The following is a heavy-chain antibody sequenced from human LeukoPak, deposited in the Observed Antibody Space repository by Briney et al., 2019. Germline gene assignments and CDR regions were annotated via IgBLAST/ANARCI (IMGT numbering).Heavy chain of an antibody. J-gene: IGHJ3*02. D-gene: IGHD3-22*01. CDR1: GFTFSSYS. CDR2: ISSSSSTI. V-gene: IGHV3-48*04. CDR3: AREGGGYYDSSGDAFDI. Sequence: GGSLRLSCAASGFTFSSYSMNWVRQAPGKGLEWVSYISSSSSTIYYADSVKGRFTISRDNAKNSLYLQMNSLRAEDTAVYYCAREGGGYYDSSGDAFDIWGQGTMVTVSS.